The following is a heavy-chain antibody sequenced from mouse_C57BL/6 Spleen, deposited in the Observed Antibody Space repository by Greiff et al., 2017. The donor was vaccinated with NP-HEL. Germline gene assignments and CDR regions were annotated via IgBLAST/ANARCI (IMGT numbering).Heavy chain of an antibody. CDR3: ARKDWRDYFDD. J-gene: IGHJ2*01. V-gene: IGHV1-82*01. CDR1: GYAFSSSW. CDR2: IYPGDGDT. D-gene: IGHD4-1*01. Sequence: QVQLQQSGPELVKPGASVKISCKASGYAFSSSWMNWVKQRPGKGLEWIGRIYPGDGDTNYNGKFKGKATLTADKSSSTAYMQLSSLTSEDSAVYFCARKDWRDYFDDWGQGTTLTVSS.